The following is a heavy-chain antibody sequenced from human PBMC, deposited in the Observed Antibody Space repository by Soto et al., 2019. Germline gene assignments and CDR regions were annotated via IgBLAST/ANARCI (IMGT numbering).Heavy chain of an antibody. CDR3: ARDMYLITDAGGGIDD. D-gene: IGHD3-16*01. CDR1: GFTFDDNA. CDR2: VSWNSGTI. Sequence: EVQLVESGGGLVQPGRSLRLSCAASGFTFDDNAMHWVRQSPGKGLEWVSGVSWNSGTIAYADSVKGRFTISRDNAKNALYRQMNSLRAAHTPLYYCARDMYLITDAGGGIDDWGQGTLVTVSS. V-gene: IGHV3-9*01. J-gene: IGHJ4*02.